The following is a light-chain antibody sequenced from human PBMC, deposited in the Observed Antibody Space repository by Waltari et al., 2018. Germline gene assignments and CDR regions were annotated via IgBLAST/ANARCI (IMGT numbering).Light chain of an antibody. J-gene: IGKJ1*01. Sequence: DIHLTQSPSYLSASVGGRVTITCRASRGISSYLAWYQQKPGKAPKLLIYAASTLQSGVPLRFSGSGSGTEFTLTISSLQPEDFATYYCQQVNTYSWTFGQGTKVEIK. CDR3: QQVNTYSWT. CDR2: AAS. CDR1: RGISSY. V-gene: IGKV1-9*01.